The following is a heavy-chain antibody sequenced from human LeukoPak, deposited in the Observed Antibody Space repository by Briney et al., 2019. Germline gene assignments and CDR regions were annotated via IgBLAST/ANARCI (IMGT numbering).Heavy chain of an antibody. CDR1: EFTLSSYS. D-gene: IGHD2-2*01. CDR2: VSSSSSYK. CDR3: ARLKDDIAVAPAAMGYPDY. J-gene: IGHJ4*02. V-gene: IGHV3-21*01. Sequence: PGGSLRLSCTVSEFTLSSYSMSWVRQAPGKGLEWVSSVSSSSSYKYYADSVKGRFTISRDNAKNSLYLQMNSLRVEDTAVYFCARLKDDIAVAPAAMGYPDYWGQGTLVTVSS.